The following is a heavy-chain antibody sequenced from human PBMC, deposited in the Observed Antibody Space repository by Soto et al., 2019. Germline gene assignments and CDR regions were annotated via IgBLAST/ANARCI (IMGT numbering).Heavy chain of an antibody. D-gene: IGHD3-10*01. CDR3: ARGVVYYGSASYRHYCDMAV. V-gene: IGHV1-3*01. CDR1: GYTFTSYA. J-gene: IGHJ6*02. CDR2: INAGNGNT. Sequence: QVQLVQSGAEVKKPGASVKVSCKASGYTFTSYAIHWVRQAPGQRLESMGWINAGNGNTKSSQKFQGRVTITSDTSASTDYMELSSLRSEDTAVYYCARGVVYYGSASYRHYCDMAVWGQGTTVTVSS.